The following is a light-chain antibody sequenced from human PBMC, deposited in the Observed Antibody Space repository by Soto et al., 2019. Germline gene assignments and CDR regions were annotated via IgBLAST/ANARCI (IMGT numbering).Light chain of an antibody. J-gene: IGLJ1*01. CDR3: SSYRSSNTLYV. CDR2: EVT. CDR1: SSDIGGYNS. Sequence: QSALTQPASVSGSPGQSITISCTGTSSDIGGYNSVSWYQHHPGKAPKLMISEVTNRPSGVSNRFSGSKSGNTASLTISGLQAEDEADYYCSSYRSSNTLYVFGT. V-gene: IGLV2-14*01.